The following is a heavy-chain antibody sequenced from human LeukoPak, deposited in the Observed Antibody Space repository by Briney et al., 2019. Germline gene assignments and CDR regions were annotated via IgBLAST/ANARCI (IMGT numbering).Heavy chain of an antibody. J-gene: IGHJ3*02. D-gene: IGHD3-22*01. CDR1: GGSIGSSTYY. Sequence: SETLSLTCTVSGGSIGSSTYYWDWIRQPPGKGLEWIGSIYYSGSTYYSSSHKSRGIISADTSKNQLSLELSSVTAADTAVYYCARDSLHYFDTSGYGFDMWGQGTMVTVSS. V-gene: IGHV4-39*07. CDR3: ARDSLHYFDTSGYGFDM. CDR2: IYYSGST.